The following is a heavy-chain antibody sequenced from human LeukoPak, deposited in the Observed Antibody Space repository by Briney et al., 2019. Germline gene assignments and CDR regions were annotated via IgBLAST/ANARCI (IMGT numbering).Heavy chain of an antibody. J-gene: IGHJ5*02. Sequence: ASVKVSCRASGYTFTSYAMHWVRQAPGQRLEWMGWINGDNGNTKYSQKFQGRVTITRDTSAYTAYMELRSLSSADTAVYFCARAPYDILTGYSLNWFDPWGQGTLVTVSS. V-gene: IGHV1-3*01. CDR2: INGDNGNT. CDR1: GYTFTSYA. CDR3: ARAPYDILTGYSLNWFDP. D-gene: IGHD3-9*01.